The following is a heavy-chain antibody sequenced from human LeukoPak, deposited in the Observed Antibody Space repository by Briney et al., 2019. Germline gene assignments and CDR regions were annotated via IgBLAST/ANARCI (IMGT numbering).Heavy chain of an antibody. J-gene: IGHJ4*02. Sequence: GGSLRLSCAASGFTFSSYGMHWVRQAPGKGLEWVAVISYDGSNKNYADSVKGRFTISRDNSKNTLYLQMNSLRAEDTAVYYCAKDRSSGPTGYFDYWGQGTLVTVSS. CDR1: GFTFSSYG. CDR2: ISYDGSNK. D-gene: IGHD6-19*01. V-gene: IGHV3-30*18. CDR3: AKDRSSGPTGYFDY.